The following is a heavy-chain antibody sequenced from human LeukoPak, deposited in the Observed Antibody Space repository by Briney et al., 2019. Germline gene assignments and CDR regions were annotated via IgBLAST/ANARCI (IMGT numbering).Heavy chain of an antibody. D-gene: IGHD2-15*01. CDR2: IYHSGST. J-gene: IGHJ4*02. Sequence: SETLSLTCTVSGYSISSGYYWGWIRQPPGKGLEWIGSIYHSGSTYYNPSLKSRVTISVDTSKNQFSLKLSSVTAADTAVYYCARVESDYCSGGSCYVVYFDYWGQGTLVTVSS. CDR1: GYSISSGYY. CDR3: ARVESDYCSGGSCYVVYFDY. V-gene: IGHV4-38-2*02.